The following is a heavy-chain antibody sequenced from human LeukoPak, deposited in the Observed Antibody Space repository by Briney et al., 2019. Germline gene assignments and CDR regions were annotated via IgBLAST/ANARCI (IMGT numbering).Heavy chain of an antibody. V-gene: IGHV3-74*01. D-gene: IGHD2-2*01. CDR1: GFTFRSNW. Sequence: GSLRLSCAASGFTFRSNWMHWVRQAPGKGLVWVARINTDGSRTSYADSVKGRFTTSRDNAKNTLYLQMNSLRAEDTAVYYCARAGGYCSSTSCYNRVDPWGQGTLVTVSS. CDR3: ARAGGYCSSTSCYNRVDP. CDR2: INTDGSRT. J-gene: IGHJ5*02.